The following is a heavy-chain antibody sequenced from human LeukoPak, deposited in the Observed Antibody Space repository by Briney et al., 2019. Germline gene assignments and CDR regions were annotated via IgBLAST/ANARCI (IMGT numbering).Heavy chain of an antibody. CDR2: IYSGGST. J-gene: IGHJ3*02. D-gene: IGHD6-19*01. V-gene: IGHV3-53*01. CDR1: GFTVSSNY. Sequence: GGSLRLSCAASGFTVSSNYMSWVRQAPGKGLEWVSVIYSGGSTYYADSVKGRFTISRDNSKNTLYLQMNSLRAEDTAVYYCAREGQWLVLGAFDIWGQGTMVTVSS. CDR3: AREGQWLVLGAFDI.